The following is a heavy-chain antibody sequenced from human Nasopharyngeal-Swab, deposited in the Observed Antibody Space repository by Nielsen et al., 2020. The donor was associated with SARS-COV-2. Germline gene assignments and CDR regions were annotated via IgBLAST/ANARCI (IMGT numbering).Heavy chain of an antibody. D-gene: IGHD1-26*01. Sequence: GESLKISCAASGFTFSNAWMSWVRQAPGKGLEWVGRIKSKTDGGTTDYAAPVKGRSTISRDDSKNTLYLQMNSLKTEDTAVYYCTTGGRWELRPIDYWGQGTLVTVSS. J-gene: IGHJ4*02. CDR2: IKSKTDGGTT. CDR1: GFTFSNAW. V-gene: IGHV3-15*01. CDR3: TTGGRWELRPIDY.